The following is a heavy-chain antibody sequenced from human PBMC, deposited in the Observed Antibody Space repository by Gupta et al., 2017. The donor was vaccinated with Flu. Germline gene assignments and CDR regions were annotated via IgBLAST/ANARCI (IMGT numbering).Heavy chain of an antibody. CDR1: GSSISTIHW. D-gene: IGHD1-1*01. CDR3: ARWTGTASGYNWYFDP. V-gene: IGHV4-28*01. Sequence: QVQLQESGPGLVKPSDTLSLTCGVSGSSISTIHWWGWIRQPPGKGLEWIGYVFHSGSTYYNPSLRSRVTMSVDTSKNQFSLRLSSVTAVDTAVYYCARWTGTASGYNWYFDPWGRGTLVTVSS. J-gene: IGHJ2*01. CDR2: VFHSGST.